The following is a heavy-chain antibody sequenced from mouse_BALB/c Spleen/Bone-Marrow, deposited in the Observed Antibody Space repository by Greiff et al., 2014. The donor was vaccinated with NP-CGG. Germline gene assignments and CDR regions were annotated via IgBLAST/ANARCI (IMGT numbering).Heavy chain of an antibody. J-gene: IGHJ3*01. V-gene: IGHV1S81*02. CDR1: GYTFTSYW. CDR3: ARSGYDGFAY. Sequence: VQLQQSGAELVKPGASVKLSCEASGYTFTSYWMHWVKQRPGQGLEWIGEINPSNGRTNYNEKLKSKATLTVDKSSSTAYMQLSSLTSEDSAVYYCARSGYDGFAYWGQGTLVTVSA. CDR2: INPSNGRT. D-gene: IGHD2-2*01.